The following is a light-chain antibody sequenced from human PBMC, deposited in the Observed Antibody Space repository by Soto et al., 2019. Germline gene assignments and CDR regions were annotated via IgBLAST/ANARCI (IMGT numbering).Light chain of an antibody. CDR3: QQYNSYPLT. V-gene: IGKV1-5*03. J-gene: IGKJ4*01. CDR1: QLISSW. CDR2: KAS. Sequence: DIQMTQSPSTPAASVGVSVTMTCRASQLISSWLAWYQQKSGKAPKLLIYKASSLESGVPSRFSGSGSGTEFTLIISSLQPDDFATYYCQQYNSYPLTFGGGTKVDIK.